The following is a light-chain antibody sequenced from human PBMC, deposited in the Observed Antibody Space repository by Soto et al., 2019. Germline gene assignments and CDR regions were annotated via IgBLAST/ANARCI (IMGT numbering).Light chain of an antibody. Sequence: HSALTQPASVSGSPGQSITISCTGTSGDVGSYNLVSWYQHHPGKAHNLMIYEGSKRPSGVSNRFSGSKSGSTPSLTISGLQDEDVGDYNWCSDARSSTNVFATGTTLTDL. V-gene: IGLV2-23*01. CDR3: CSDARSSTNV. J-gene: IGLJ1*01. CDR2: EGS. CDR1: SGDVGSYNL.